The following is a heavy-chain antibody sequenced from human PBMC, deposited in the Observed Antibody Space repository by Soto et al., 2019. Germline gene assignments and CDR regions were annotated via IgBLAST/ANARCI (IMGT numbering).Heavy chain of an antibody. Sequence: QVQLVQSGAEVKKPGASVKVSCKASGYTFTSYDINWVRQATGQGLEWMGWMRPNSGNTGYAQKIQGRVTMTRNTYIGTAYMDLSSLRAEYKAVYYCARCPLIVVLYYYYGMDVWGQGTPVTVSS. V-gene: IGHV1-8*01. J-gene: IGHJ6*01. CDR2: MRPNSGNT. D-gene: IGHD3-22*01. CDR1: GYTFTSYD. CDR3: ARCPLIVVLYYYYGMDV.